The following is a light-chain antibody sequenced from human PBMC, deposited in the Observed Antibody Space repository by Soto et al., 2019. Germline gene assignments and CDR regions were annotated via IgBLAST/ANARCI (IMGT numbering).Light chain of an antibody. CDR2: GAS. J-gene: IGKJ4*01. V-gene: IGKV3-20*01. CDR3: QKYGSSPGVT. CDR1: QSVSSSY. Sequence: EIVLTQSPGPLSLSPGERATLSCRASQSVSSSYLAWYQQKPGQAPRLLIYGASSRATGIPDRFSGSGSGTDFTLTISRLGPEDFAVYFWQKYGSSPGVTFGGGTKVEIK.